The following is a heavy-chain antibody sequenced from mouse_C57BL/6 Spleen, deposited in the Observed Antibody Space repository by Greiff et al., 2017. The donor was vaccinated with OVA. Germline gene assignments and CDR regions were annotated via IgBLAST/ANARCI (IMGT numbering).Heavy chain of an antibody. CDR2: ISYDGSN. D-gene: IGHD1-2*01. Sequence: EVQVVESGPGLVKPSQSLSLTCSVTGYSITSGYYWNWIRQFPGNKLEWMGYISYDGSNNYNPSLKNRISITRDTSKNQFFLKLNSVTTEDTATYYCAREGYYGGAWFAYWGQGTLVTVSA. J-gene: IGHJ3*01. V-gene: IGHV3-6*01. CDR3: AREGYYGGAWFAY. CDR1: GYSITSGYY.